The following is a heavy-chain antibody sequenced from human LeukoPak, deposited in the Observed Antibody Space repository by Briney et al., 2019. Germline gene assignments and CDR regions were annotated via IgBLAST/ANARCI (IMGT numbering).Heavy chain of an antibody. CDR2: ISYDRSNK. J-gene: IGHJ4*02. V-gene: IGHV3-30*03. CDR3: ARVSLQWLFSLYYFDY. Sequence: PGGSLRLSCAASGNYWMHWVRQAPGKGLEWVAVISYDRSNKYYADSVKGRFTISRDNSKNTPYLQMNSLRAEDTAVYYCARVSLQWLFSLYYFDYWGQGTLVTVSS. D-gene: IGHD3-22*01. CDR1: GNYW.